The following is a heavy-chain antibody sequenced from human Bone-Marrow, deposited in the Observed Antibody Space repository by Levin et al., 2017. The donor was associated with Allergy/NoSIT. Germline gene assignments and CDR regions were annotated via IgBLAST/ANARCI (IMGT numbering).Heavy chain of an antibody. CDR1: GGTVNSNG. J-gene: IGHJ3*02. V-gene: IGHV1-69*06. Sequence: VASVKVSCKASGGTVNSNGLSWVRQAPGQGLEWMGEIVPDFDKTTYAQKFQGRVTLTADKATRTVYMELSSLRSEDTAIYYCAKKICSGVICFSFNPKINGYGFDIWGQGTMVTVSS. CDR3: AKKICSGVICFSFNPKINGYGFDI. CDR2: IVPDFDKT. D-gene: IGHD2-15*01.